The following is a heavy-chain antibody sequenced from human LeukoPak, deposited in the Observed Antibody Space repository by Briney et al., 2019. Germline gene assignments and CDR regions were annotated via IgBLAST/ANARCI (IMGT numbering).Heavy chain of an antibody. CDR1: GGSFSEYY. D-gene: IGHD5-12*01. CDR2: INHSGST. J-gene: IGHJ3*02. CDR3: AAVATSPMAFDI. Sequence: KPSETLSLTCAVYGGSFSEYYWSWIRQPPGKGLEWIGEINHSGSTNYNPSLKSRVTISVDTSKNQFSLKLTSVTAADTAVYYCAAVATSPMAFDIWGQGTMVTVSS. V-gene: IGHV4-34*01.